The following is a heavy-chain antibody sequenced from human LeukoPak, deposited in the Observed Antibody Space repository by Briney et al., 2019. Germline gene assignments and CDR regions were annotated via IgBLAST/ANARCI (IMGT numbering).Heavy chain of an antibody. Sequence: GGSLRLSCAASGFTFSSYEMNWVRQAPGKGLEWVSYISSSGSTIYYADSVKGRFTISRDNAKNSLYLQMNSLRAEDTAVYYCARDPLYYYGSGSYYNVPDAFDIWGQGTMVTVSS. J-gene: IGHJ3*02. CDR1: GFTFSSYE. CDR3: ARDPLYYYGSGSYYNVPDAFDI. V-gene: IGHV3-48*03. CDR2: ISSSGSTI. D-gene: IGHD3-10*01.